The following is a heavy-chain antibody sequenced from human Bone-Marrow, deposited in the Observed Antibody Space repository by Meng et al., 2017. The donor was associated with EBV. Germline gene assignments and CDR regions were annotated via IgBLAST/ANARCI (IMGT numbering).Heavy chain of an antibody. D-gene: IGHD3-10*01. Sequence: AEVKMRGSAVKVSCKASGGTFGSLLVSWLRQAPGQGLEWVGGIIHIFRTPNYAQKFQGRVTITADESTDTAYMELRSLRSEDTAVYYCARGDGSMVRGYYFDHWGLGTLVTVSS. V-gene: IGHV1-69*01. CDR3: ARGDGSMVRGYYFDH. CDR2: IIHIFRTP. J-gene: IGHJ4*02. CDR1: GGTFGSLL.